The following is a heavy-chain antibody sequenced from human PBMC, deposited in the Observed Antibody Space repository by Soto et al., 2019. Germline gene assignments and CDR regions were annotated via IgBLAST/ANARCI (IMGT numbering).Heavy chain of an antibody. CDR3: AKGALYDSSGYVDY. J-gene: IGHJ4*02. V-gene: IGHV3-23*01. D-gene: IGHD3-22*01. CDR2: ISGSGGST. Sequence: GKGLEWVSAISGSGGSTYYADSVKGRFTISRDNSKNTLYLQMNSLRAEDTAVYYCAKGALYDSSGYVDYWGQGTLVTVSS.